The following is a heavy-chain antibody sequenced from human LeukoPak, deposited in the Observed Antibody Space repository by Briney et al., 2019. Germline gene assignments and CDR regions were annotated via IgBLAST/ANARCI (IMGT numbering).Heavy chain of an antibody. J-gene: IGHJ2*01. Sequence: GGPLRLSCAASGFTFSSYNMNWVRRAPGKGLEWVSSIVTSSSVVTYADSVKGRFTISRDNAKSSLYLQMNSLTAEDTAVYYCARAHSSGYWFFDLWGRGTLVTVSS. V-gene: IGHV3-21*01. CDR2: IVTSSSVV. CDR3: ARAHSSGYWFFDL. D-gene: IGHD6-19*01. CDR1: GFTFSSYN.